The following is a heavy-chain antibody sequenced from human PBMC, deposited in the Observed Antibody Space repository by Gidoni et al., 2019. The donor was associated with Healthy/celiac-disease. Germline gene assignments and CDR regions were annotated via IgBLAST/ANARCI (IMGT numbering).Heavy chain of an antibody. J-gene: IGHJ3*02. CDR2: IWYDGSNK. CDR1: VFTFSSYG. Sequence: QVQLVESGGGVVQPGRSLRLSCAASVFTFSSYGMHWVRQAPGKGLGWVAVIWYDGSNKYYADSVKGRFTISRDNSKNTLYLQMNSLRAEDTAVYYCARVGRPGVAFDDAFDIWGQGTMVTVSS. V-gene: IGHV3-33*01. CDR3: ARVGRPGVAFDDAFDI. D-gene: IGHD3-3*02.